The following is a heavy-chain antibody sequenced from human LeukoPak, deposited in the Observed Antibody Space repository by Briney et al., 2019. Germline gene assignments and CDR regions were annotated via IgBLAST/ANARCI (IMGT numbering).Heavy chain of an antibody. Sequence: GASVKVSCKASGYTFTGYYMHWVRQAPGQGLEWMGWINPNSGGTNFAQNFQGRVTMTRDTSISTAYMELSSLRSEDTAVYCCARDRGYCSSTSCSFDYWGRGTLVTVSS. D-gene: IGHD2-2*01. J-gene: IGHJ4*02. CDR3: ARDRGYCSSTSCSFDY. V-gene: IGHV1-2*02. CDR1: GYTFTGYY. CDR2: INPNSGGT.